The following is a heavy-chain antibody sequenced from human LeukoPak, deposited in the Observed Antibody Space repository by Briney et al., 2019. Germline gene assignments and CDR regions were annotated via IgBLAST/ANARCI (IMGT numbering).Heavy chain of an antibody. CDR1: GGPISSNSYY. CDR3: AREEVAAANWFDP. J-gene: IGHJ5*02. CDR2: IYTSGST. D-gene: IGHD6-13*01. Sequence: SETLSLTCTVSGGPISSNSYYWGWIRQPPGKGLEWIGRIYTSGSTNYNPSLKSRVTMSVDTSKNQFSLKLSSVTAADTAVYYCAREEVAAANWFDPWGQGTLVTVSS. V-gene: IGHV4-39*07.